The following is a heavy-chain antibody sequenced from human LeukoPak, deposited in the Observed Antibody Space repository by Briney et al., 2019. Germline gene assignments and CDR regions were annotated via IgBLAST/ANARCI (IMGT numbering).Heavy chain of an antibody. D-gene: IGHD6-13*01. J-gene: IGHJ6*03. CDR2: ISAYNGNT. Sequence: GASVKVSCKASGYTFTSYGISWVRQAPGQGLEWMGWISAYNGNTNYAQKLQGRVTMTTDTSTSTAYMELRSLRSDDTAVYYCARGDRIAAAGVYYYMDVWGKGTTVTISS. CDR3: ARGDRIAAAGVYYYMDV. CDR1: GYTFTSYG. V-gene: IGHV1-18*01.